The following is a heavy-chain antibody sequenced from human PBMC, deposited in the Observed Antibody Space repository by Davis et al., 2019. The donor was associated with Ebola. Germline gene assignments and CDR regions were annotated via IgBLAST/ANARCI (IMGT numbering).Heavy chain of an antibody. CDR3: ARSGDYVANYFDY. D-gene: IGHD4-17*01. CDR1: GYSIGSGYY. V-gene: IGHV4-38-2*02. Sequence: MPSETLSLTCTVSGYSIGSGYYWGWIRQPPGKGLEWIGSIYLTGKTYYNPSLKSRITISVDTSKNQFSLKLSSVTAADTAVYYCARSGDYVANYFDYWGQGTLVTVSS. CDR2: IYLTGKT. J-gene: IGHJ4*02.